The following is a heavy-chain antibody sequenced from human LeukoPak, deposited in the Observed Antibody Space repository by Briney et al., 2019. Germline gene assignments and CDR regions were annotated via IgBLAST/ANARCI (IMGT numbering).Heavy chain of an antibody. CDR1: GGSTSTYY. V-gene: IGHV4-59*12. Sequence: KPSEALSLTCTVSGGSTSTYYWSWIRQPPGKGLEWIADISDSGGTNYNPSLESRVTVSIDSSKNQFSLKLSSVTAADTAVFYCARSPHNSAWYEKWFDPWGQGTLVTVSS. CDR3: ARSPHNSAWYEKWFDP. J-gene: IGHJ5*02. CDR2: ISDSGGT. D-gene: IGHD6-19*01.